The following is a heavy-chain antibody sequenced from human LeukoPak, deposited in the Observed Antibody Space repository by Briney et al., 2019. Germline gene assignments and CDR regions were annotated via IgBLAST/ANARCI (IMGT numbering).Heavy chain of an antibody. D-gene: IGHD2-15*01. Sequence: GGSLRLSCAASGFTFSSYAMSWVRQAPERGLEWVSFISGSGADTHYADSVKGRLTISRDNSKNTLYLQMNSLRAEDTAVYYCARGDWWDYFDYWGQGTLVTVSS. CDR1: GFTFSSYA. CDR2: ISGSGADT. V-gene: IGHV3-23*01. CDR3: ARGDWWDYFDY. J-gene: IGHJ4*02.